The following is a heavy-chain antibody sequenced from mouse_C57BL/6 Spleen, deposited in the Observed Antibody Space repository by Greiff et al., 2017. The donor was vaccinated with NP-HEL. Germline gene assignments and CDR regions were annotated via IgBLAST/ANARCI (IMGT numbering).Heavy chain of an antibody. CDR3: ARYVTTVAGYFDV. Sequence: EVKLLESGPGLAKPSQTLSLTCSVTGYSITSDYWNWIRKFPGNKLEYMGYISYSGSTYYNPSLKSRISITRDTSKNQYYLQLNSVTTEDTATYYCARYVTTVAGYFDVWGTGTTVTVSS. CDR1: GYSITSDY. J-gene: IGHJ1*03. CDR2: ISYSGST. V-gene: IGHV3-8*01. D-gene: IGHD1-1*01.